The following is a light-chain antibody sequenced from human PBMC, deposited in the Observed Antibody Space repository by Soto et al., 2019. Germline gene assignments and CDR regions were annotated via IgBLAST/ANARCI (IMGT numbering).Light chain of an antibody. V-gene: IGLV1-44*01. CDR3: AAWDDTLRARV. CDR1: NSNSGRND. CDR2: SND. Sequence: QSVLAQPPSASGTPGQRVTISCSGSNSNSGRNDVTWYQQVPGTAPQCLIYSNDQPSSGVPDRICGSRSGTSASLAISGLQSGDEAEYYCAAWDDTLRARVFGGGTKLTGL. J-gene: IGLJ2*01.